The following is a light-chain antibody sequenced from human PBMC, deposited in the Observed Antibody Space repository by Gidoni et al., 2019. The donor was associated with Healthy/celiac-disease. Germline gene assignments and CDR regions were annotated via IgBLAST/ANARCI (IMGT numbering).Light chain of an antibody. CDR2: AAS. CDR1: QGISSY. J-gene: IGKJ3*01. Sequence: DRQLTQYPSFLSASVGDRVTITCRASQGISSYLAWYQQKPGKAPKLLIYAASTLQSGVPSRFSGSGSGTEFPLTLSSLQPEDFATYYCQQLNSYPRTFGPGTKVDIK. V-gene: IGKV1-9*01. CDR3: QQLNSYPRT.